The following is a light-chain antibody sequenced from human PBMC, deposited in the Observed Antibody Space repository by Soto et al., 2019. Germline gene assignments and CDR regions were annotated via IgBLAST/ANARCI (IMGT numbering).Light chain of an antibody. CDR3: QQYSSIPFT. V-gene: IGKV4-1*01. J-gene: IGKJ3*01. CDR2: WAS. CDR1: QSVLYSSNNKDY. Sequence: DIVMTQSPDSLAVSLGERATINCKSSQSVLYSSNNKDYLAWYQQKPGQAPKLLIYWASTRESGVPDRFSGSGSGTDFTLTISSLQAEDVAVYYCQQYSSIPFTFGPGTKVDIK.